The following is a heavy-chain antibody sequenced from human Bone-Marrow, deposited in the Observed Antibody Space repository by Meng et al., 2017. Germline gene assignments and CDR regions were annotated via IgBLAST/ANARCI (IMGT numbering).Heavy chain of an antibody. CDR3: ARETHYYDSRYFDY. CDR2: FIPNFGTA. Sequence: VQRVQSGAGVWKLGYGVKVSCKSSGGTFSSYASSWVRQATGQRLEWMGGFIPNFGTANYAQKFQGRVTITADKSTSTAYMELSSLRSEDTAVYYCARETHYYDSRYFDYWGQGTLVTVSS. CDR1: GGTFSSYA. V-gene: IGHV1-69*06. D-gene: IGHD3-22*01. J-gene: IGHJ4*02.